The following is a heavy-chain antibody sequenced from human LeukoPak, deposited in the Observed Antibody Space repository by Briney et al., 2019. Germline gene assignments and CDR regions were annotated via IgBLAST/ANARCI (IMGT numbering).Heavy chain of an antibody. CDR3: AKDARLLWFGELGYLDV. V-gene: IGHV3-30*02. D-gene: IGHD3-10*01. CDR1: GFTFSSYG. Sequence: PGGSLRLSCAASGFTFSSYGMHWVRQAPGKGLEWVAFIRYDGSNKYCADSVKGRFTISRDNSKNTLYLQMNSLRAEDTAVYYCAKDARLLWFGELGYLDVWGQGTTVTVSS. J-gene: IGHJ6*02. CDR2: IRYDGSNK.